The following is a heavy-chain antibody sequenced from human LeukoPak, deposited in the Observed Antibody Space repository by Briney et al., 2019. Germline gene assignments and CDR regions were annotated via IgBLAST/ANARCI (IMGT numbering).Heavy chain of an antibody. CDR2: INSDGSST. CDR1: GLTFSSYW. J-gene: IGHJ4*02. CDR3: ARERSSSGYPDDY. Sequence: TGGSLRLSCAASGLTFSSYWMHWVRQAPGKGRGWVSRINSDGSSTNYADSVKGGFTISRDNAKNTLYLQMNSLRAEDTAVYYCARERSSSGYPDDYWGRGTLVTVSS. D-gene: IGHD3-22*01. V-gene: IGHV3-74*01.